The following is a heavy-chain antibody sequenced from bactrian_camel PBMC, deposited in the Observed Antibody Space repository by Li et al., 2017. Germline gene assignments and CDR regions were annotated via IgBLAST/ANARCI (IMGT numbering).Heavy chain of an antibody. D-gene: IGHD3*01. CDR1: GYYEGLHC. CDR2: IDTSGHRT. J-gene: IGHJ4*01. Sequence: QVQLVESGGGSVQAGGSLRLSCVASGYYEGLHCMAWFRQGLGNKREGVAMIDTSGHRTYYADSVNGRFTVSQDNAKNTVHLQMNSLELEDTATYYCAARGRHVIQGCPADWIEDGFWGQGTQVTVS. V-gene: IGHV3S63*01. CDR3: AARGRHVIQGCPADWIEDGF.